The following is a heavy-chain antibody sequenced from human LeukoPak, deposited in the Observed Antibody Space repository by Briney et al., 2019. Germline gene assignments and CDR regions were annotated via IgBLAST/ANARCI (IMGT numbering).Heavy chain of an antibody. CDR1: GGPFSGYY. CDR3: ARRGGSYLFDY. V-gene: IGHV4-34*01. D-gene: IGHD1-26*01. CDR2: INHSGST. Sequence: PSETLSLTCAVYGGPFSGYYWSWIRQPPGKGLEWIGEINHSGSTNYNPSLKSRVTISVDTSKNQFSLKLSSVTAADTAVYYCARRGGSYLFDYWGQGTLVTVSS. J-gene: IGHJ4*02.